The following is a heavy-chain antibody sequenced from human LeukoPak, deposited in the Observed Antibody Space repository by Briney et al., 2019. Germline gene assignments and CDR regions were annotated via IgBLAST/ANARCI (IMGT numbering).Heavy chain of an antibody. CDR2: FYVGGAT. V-gene: IGHV3-53*01. D-gene: IGHD6-19*01. J-gene: IGHJ1*01. CDR3: AQETGHWLAEYFQH. CDR1: GFSVTNNY. Sequence: GGSLRLSCAVSGFSVTNNYMSWVRQAPGKGLEWVSVFYVGGATYYADSVKGRFTVSRDNSKNALYLQMNSLRAEDTALYYCAQETGHWLAEYFQHWGQGTLVTVSS.